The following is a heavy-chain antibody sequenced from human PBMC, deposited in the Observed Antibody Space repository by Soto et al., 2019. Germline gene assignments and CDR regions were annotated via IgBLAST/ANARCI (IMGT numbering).Heavy chain of an antibody. Sequence: EVQLVESGGGLVQPGGSLRLSCAASGFTVSSSYMGWVRHAPGKGLEWVSSIYTGGNTYYADSVRGRFTVSTDNSKDTLYLQMNSLTVDDAAMYYCARHVGSYWYFDLWGRGTLVTVSS. J-gene: IGHJ2*01. D-gene: IGHD1-26*01. CDR3: ARHVGSYWYFDL. V-gene: IGHV3-66*04. CDR1: GFTVSSSY. CDR2: IYTGGNT.